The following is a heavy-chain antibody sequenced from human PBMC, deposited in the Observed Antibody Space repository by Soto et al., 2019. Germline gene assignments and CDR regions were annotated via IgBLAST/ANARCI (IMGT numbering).Heavy chain of an antibody. CDR2: IIPIFGTA. CDR3: ARGPTYYYDSSGYLMFAY. J-gene: IGHJ4*02. CDR1: GGTFSSYA. Sequence: SVKVSCKSSGGTFSSYAISWVRQAPGQGLEWMGGIIPIFGTANYAQKFQGRVTITADESTSTAYMELSSLRSEDTAVYSCARGPTYYYDSSGYLMFAYWGQGTLVTVSS. V-gene: IGHV1-69*13. D-gene: IGHD3-22*01.